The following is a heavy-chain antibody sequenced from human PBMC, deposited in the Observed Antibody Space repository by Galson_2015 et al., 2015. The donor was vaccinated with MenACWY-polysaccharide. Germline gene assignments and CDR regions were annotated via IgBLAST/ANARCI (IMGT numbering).Heavy chain of an antibody. D-gene: IGHD3-16*01. V-gene: IGHV6-1*01. CDR3: ARGGRAVSNRNWFDP. CDR2: TYYRSNWSS. J-gene: IGHJ5*02. CDR1: GDSVSSNTAA. Sequence: CAISGDSVSSNTAAWNWIRQSPSRGPEWLGRTYYRSNWSSDYALSVRGRITINADTSKNQFSLKLNSVTAADTAVYYCARGGRAVSNRNWFDPWGQGTLVTVSS.